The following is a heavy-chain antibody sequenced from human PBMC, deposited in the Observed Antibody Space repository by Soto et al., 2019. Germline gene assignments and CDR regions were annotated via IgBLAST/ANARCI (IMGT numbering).Heavy chain of an antibody. CDR3: ARERTSFQLYRGPYGMDV. CDR1: GGSISSYY. J-gene: IGHJ6*02. Sequence: TLSLTCTVSGGSISSYYWSWIRQPAGKGLEWIGRIYTSGSTNYNPSLKSRVTMSVDTSKNQFSLQLNSVTPEDTAVYYCARERTSFQLYRGPYGMDVWGQGTTVTVSS. CDR2: IYTSGST. D-gene: IGHD3-16*02. V-gene: IGHV4-4*07.